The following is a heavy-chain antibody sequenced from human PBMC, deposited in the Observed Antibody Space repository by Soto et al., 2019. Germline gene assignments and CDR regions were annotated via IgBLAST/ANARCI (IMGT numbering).Heavy chain of an antibody. Sequence: QVQLVQSGAEVKKPGASVKVSCKASGYTFTGYYILWVRQAPGKGLASTRWLNTRSGGTNYAQNFRGWVTMIRDTTISEAYMELSRLRSDDTAVYYCARDQCRANKNCTNGVCYTDWGFDYWGQGTLVTVSS. CDR3: ARDQCRANKNCTNGVCYTDWGFDY. J-gene: IGHJ4*02. V-gene: IGHV1-2*04. D-gene: IGHD2-8*01. CDR1: GYTFTGYY. CDR2: LNTRSGGT.